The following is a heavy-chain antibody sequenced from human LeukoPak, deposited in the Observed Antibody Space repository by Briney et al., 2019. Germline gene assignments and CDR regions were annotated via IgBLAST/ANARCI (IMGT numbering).Heavy chain of an antibody. D-gene: IGHD3-10*01. V-gene: IGHV4-34*01. Sequence: PSETLSLTCAVYGGSFSGYYWSWIRQPPGKGLEWIGEINHSGSTNYNPSLKSRVTISVDTSKNPFSLKLSSVTAADTAVYYCARHMVRGVTDYWGQGTLVTVSS. CDR2: INHSGST. CDR3: ARHMVRGVTDY. CDR1: GGSFSGYY. J-gene: IGHJ4*02.